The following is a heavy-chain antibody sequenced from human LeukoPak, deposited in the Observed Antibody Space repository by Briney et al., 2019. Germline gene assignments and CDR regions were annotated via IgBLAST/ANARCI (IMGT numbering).Heavy chain of an antibody. J-gene: IGHJ5*02. CDR1: GYTFTGYY. CDR2: INPNSGVT. D-gene: IGHD3-22*01. Sequence: GASVKVSCKASGYTFTGYYMHRVRQAPGQGLEWMGWINPNSGVTNYAQRFQGRVTMTRDTSISTAYMELSRLRSDDTAVYYCARTMLVGYLGLSDPWGQGTLVTVSS. V-gene: IGHV1-2*02. CDR3: ARTMLVGYLGLSDP.